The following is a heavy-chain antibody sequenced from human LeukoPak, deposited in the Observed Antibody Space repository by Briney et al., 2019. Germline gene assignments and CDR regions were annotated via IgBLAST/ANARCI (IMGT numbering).Heavy chain of an antibody. Sequence: PGGSLRLSCAASGFTFSSYAMHWVRQAPGKGLEWVAVISYDGSNKYYADSVKGRFTISRDNSKNTLYLQMNSLRAEDAAVYYCARGHRVDPAVAGFDAFDIWGQGTMVTVSS. CDR2: ISYDGSNK. CDR3: ARGHRVDPAVAGFDAFDI. D-gene: IGHD6-19*01. CDR1: GFTFSSYA. V-gene: IGHV3-30-3*01. J-gene: IGHJ3*02.